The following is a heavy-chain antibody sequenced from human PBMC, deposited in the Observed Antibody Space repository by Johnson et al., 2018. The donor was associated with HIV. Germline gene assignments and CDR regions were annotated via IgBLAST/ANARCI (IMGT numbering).Heavy chain of an antibody. CDR1: PYTFSSYP. V-gene: IGHV3-30-3*01. J-gene: IGHJ3*02. CDR2: ISYDGSNK. CDR3: ARDRGYLDAFDI. Sequence: QLQLVESGAGAAQPAPSLRLPPAASPYTFSSYPMHWVPPAPGKGLEWVAVISYDGSNKYYADSVNGRFTISRDTSKNTLYLQMNSLRADDTAVFYCARDRGYLDAFDIWGQGTMVTVSS. D-gene: IGHD1-26*01.